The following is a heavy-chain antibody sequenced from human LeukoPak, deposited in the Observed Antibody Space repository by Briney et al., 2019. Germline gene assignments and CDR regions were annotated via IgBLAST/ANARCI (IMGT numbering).Heavy chain of an antibody. V-gene: IGHV3-48*04. Sequence: TGGSLRLSCAASGFTVSSNYMSWVRQAPGKGLEWVSYISSGSSSIFYADSVKGRFTISRDNAKNSLYLQMNSLRVEDTAVYYCARGGIAVRFAYWGQGTLVTVSS. J-gene: IGHJ4*02. CDR2: ISSGSSSI. D-gene: IGHD6-6*01. CDR1: GFTVSSNY. CDR3: ARGGIAVRFAY.